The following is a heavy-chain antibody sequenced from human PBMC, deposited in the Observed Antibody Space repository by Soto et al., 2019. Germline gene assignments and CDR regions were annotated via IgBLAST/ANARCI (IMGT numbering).Heavy chain of an antibody. CDR3: AKDQLPVYYYHSRGPFDS. V-gene: IGHV3-30*18. CDR2: ISNDGSNK. J-gene: IGHJ4*02. CDR1: GFTFSNYG. Sequence: QVQLVESGGGVVQPGRSLRLSCGASGFTFSNYGMHWVRQAPGKGLEWVSFISNDGSNKNYADSVQGRFSISRDNSENTLSLLLNSLGAEDTAVYFCAKDQLPVYYYHSRGPFDSWGQGTLVTVSS. D-gene: IGHD3-22*01.